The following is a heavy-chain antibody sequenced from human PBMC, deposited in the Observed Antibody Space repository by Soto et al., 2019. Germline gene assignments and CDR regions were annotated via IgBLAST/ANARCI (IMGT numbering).Heavy chain of an antibody. CDR1: GFSFSSYV. Sequence: EVQLLESGGGLVQPGGSLRLSCAASGFSFSSYVMGWVRQAPGKGLEWVSSIDKSGVDTYYADSVKGRFTISRDNSKNTLVLQLNSLRAEDTATYYCAKELVSARPPLDWGQGALVIVSS. CDR3: AKELVSARPPLD. D-gene: IGHD6-6*01. V-gene: IGHV3-23*01. J-gene: IGHJ4*02. CDR2: IDKSGVDT.